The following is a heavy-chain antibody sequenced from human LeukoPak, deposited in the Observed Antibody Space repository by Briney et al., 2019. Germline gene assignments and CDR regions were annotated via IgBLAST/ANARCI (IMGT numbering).Heavy chain of an antibody. Sequence: GGSLRLSCAASGFTFSSYAMSWVRQAPGKGLEWVSAISGPAGSWDYADSVKGRFTISRDNSKNTLFLQMNSLRADDTAIYYCAKKVGLVSALLYYFDVWGQGTLVTVSS. CDR3: AKKVGLVSALLYYFDV. V-gene: IGHV3-23*01. J-gene: IGHJ4*02. CDR1: GFTFSSYA. D-gene: IGHD5/OR15-5a*01. CDR2: ISGPAGSW.